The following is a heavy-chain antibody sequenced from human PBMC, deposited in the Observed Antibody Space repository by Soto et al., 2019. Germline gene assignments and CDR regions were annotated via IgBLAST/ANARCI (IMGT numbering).Heavy chain of an antibody. CDR1: GGSFSGCY. V-gene: IGHV4-34*01. D-gene: IGHD2-2*01. J-gene: IGHJ5*02. Sequence: SETLSLTCAVYGGSFSGCYWSWIRQPPGKGLEWIGEINHSGSTNYNPSLKSRVTISVDTSRNQFSLKLSSVTAADTAVYYCARGGIVVVPAAKSSRNWFDPWGQGTLVTVSS. CDR2: INHSGST. CDR3: ARGGIVVVPAAKSSRNWFDP.